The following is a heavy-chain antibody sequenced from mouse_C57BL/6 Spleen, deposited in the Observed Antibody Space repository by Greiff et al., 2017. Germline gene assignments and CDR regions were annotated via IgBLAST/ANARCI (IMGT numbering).Heavy chain of an antibody. CDR1: GYTFTSYW. D-gene: IGHD2-4*01. CDR2: IDPSDSYT. V-gene: IGHV1-69*01. J-gene: IGHJ4*01. Sequence: VQLQQSGAELVMPGASVKLSCKASGYTFTSYWMHWVKQRPGQGLEWIGEIDPSDSYTNYNQKFKGKSTLTVDKSSSTAYMQLSSLTSEDSAVYYCARYDYDERYYAMDYWGQGTSVTVSS. CDR3: ARYDYDERYYAMDY.